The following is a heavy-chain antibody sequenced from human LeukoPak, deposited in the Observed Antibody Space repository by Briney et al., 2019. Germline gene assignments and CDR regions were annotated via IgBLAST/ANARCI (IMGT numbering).Heavy chain of an antibody. D-gene: IGHD3-22*01. CDR3: AKDHDSSGYYYQNWFDP. Sequence: PGGSLKLSCAASGFTFSNYAMTWVRQAPGKGLEWVSTITGSGFSTYYADSVKGRFTISRDHSKNKLYLQMNSLTAEDTAVYYCAKDHDSSGYYYQNWFDPWGQGTLVTVSS. CDR1: GFTFSNYA. CDR2: ITGSGFST. J-gene: IGHJ5*02. V-gene: IGHV3-23*01.